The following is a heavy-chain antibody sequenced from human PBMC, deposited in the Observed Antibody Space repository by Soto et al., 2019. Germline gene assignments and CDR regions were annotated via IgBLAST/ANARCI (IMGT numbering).Heavy chain of an antibody. D-gene: IGHD3-3*01. J-gene: IGHJ4*02. V-gene: IGHV3-9*01. CDR1: GFTFDDYA. CDR3: AKGYYDFWSGYSDY. CDR2: ISWNSGSI. Sequence: EVQLVESGGGLVQPGRSLRLSCAASGFTFDDYAMHWVRQAPGKGLEWVSGISWNSGSIGYADSVKGRFTISRDNAKNSLYLQMNSLRAEDTALYYCAKGYYDFWSGYSDYWGQGTLVTVSS.